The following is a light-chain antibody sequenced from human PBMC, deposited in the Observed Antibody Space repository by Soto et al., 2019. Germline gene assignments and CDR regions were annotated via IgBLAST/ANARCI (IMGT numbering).Light chain of an antibody. Sequence: QAVVTQSSSASASLGSSVKLTCTLSSGHSGYIIAWHQQQPGKAPRYLMKLEGRGGYNKGSGIPDRFSGSSSGADRYLTISNLQSEDEADYYCETWDSNTWVFGGGTKLTVL. V-gene: IGLV4-60*03. CDR2: LEGRGGY. CDR3: ETWDSNTWV. CDR1: SGHSGYI. J-gene: IGLJ3*02.